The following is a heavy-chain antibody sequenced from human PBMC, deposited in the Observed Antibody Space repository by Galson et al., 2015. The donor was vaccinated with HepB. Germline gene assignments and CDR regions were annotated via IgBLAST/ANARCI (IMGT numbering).Heavy chain of an antibody. CDR2: IITIFGTA. V-gene: IGHV1-69*13. J-gene: IGHJ3*02. CDR1: GGTFSSYA. CDR3: ARTTAQEGSYPAFDI. Sequence: SVKVSCKASGGTFSSYAISWVRQAPGQGLEWMGGIITIFGTANYAQTFQGRVTITADESTSTACMELNSLRSEDTAVYYCARTTAQEGSYPAFDIWGQGTMVTVSS. D-gene: IGHD3-16*02.